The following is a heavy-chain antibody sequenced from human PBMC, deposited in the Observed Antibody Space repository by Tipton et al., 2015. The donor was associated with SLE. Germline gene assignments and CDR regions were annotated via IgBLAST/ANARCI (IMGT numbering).Heavy chain of an antibody. J-gene: IGHJ4*02. CDR2: IYSGGST. Sequence: SLRLSCAASGFTVSSNYMSWVRQGPGKGLEWVSVIYSGGSTDYADSVKGRLTISRDNSENTVYLQMNGLTAEDTAVYYCAKDAPEETDSWGQGALVTVSS. CDR3: AKDAPEETDS. CDR1: GFTVSSNY. V-gene: IGHV3-66*02. D-gene: IGHD2-2*01.